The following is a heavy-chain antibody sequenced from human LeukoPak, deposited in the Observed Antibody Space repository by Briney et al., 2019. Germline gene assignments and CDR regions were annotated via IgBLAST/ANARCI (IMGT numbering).Heavy chain of an antibody. CDR2: IIPIFGTA. J-gene: IGHJ3*02. V-gene: IGHV1-69*06. Sequence: GASVKVSCKASGYTFTSYGISWVRQAPGQGLEWMGGIIPIFGTANYAQKFQGRVTITADKSTSTAYMELSSLRSEDTAVYYCARPTQVNDYVWGSLPFGNAFDIWGQGTMVTVSS. CDR1: GYTFTSYG. CDR3: ARPTQVNDYVWGSLPFGNAFDI. D-gene: IGHD3-16*01.